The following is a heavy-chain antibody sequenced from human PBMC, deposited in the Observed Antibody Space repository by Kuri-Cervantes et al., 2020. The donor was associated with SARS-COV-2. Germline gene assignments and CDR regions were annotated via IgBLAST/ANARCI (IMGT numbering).Heavy chain of an antibody. V-gene: IGHV3-33*01. J-gene: IGHJ4*02. CDR1: GFTFSSYG. CDR3: ARGPAVRLGELMS. CDR2: IWYDGSNK. Sequence: GESPKISCAASGFTFSSYGMHWVRQAPGRGLEWVAVIWYDGSNKYYADSVKGRFTISRDNSKNTLYLQMNSLRAEDTAVYYWARGPAVRLGELMSWGQGTLVTVSS. D-gene: IGHD3-16*01.